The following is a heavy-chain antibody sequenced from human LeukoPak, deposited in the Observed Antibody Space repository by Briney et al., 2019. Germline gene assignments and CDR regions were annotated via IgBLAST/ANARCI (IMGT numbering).Heavy chain of an antibody. V-gene: IGHV3-7*03. CDR1: GFTFSNYW. CDR2: LNQDGSNE. CDR3: ARQGPQYYYGMDV. J-gene: IGHJ6*02. Sequence: GGSLRLSCVASGFTFSNYWMSWVRQAPGKGLEWVASLNQDGSNEYYVDSVKGRFTISRDYAKNSLYLQMSSLRAEDTAVYYRARQGPQYYYGMDVWGQGTTVTVFS.